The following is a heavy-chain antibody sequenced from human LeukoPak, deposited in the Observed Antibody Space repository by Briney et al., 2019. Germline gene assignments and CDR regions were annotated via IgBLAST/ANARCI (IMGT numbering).Heavy chain of an antibody. CDR2: ITSSSTYT. Sequence: GGSLRLSCAASGFSFSSYNMNWVRQTPGKGLEWVSSITSSSTYTFYADSVKGRFTISRDNARNSLYLQMNSLRAEDTAVYYCARRREQVSFISRRKDQSFDYWGQGTLVTVSS. CDR3: ARRREQVSFISRRKDQSFDY. V-gene: IGHV3-21*01. CDR1: GFSFSSYN. D-gene: IGHD1-14*01. J-gene: IGHJ4*02.